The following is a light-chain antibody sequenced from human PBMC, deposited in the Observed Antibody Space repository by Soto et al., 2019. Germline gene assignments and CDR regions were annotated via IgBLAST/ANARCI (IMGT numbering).Light chain of an antibody. CDR2: EVS. J-gene: IGLJ1*01. CDR3: CPSPGITALV. Sequence: QSALTQPASVSGSPGQSITISCTGTTSDIGAYNYVSWYQQHAGNAPKLIIYEVSHRPSGVSPLFSGSKSGNTASLTISGLQAEDEAVYYCCPSPGITALVFAGVTKVNVL. V-gene: IGLV2-14*01. CDR1: TSDIGAYNY.